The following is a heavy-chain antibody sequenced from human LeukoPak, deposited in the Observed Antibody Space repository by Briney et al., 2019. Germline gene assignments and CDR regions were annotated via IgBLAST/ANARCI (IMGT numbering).Heavy chain of an antibody. Sequence: PGGSLRLSCAASGFSFSIYWMSWVRQAPGKGLEWVANIKQDGSEKYYVDSVKGRFTISRDNAKNSLYLQMNSLRRDDMALYYCAKGVGDSSGPGGLWGQGTLVTVSS. D-gene: IGHD3-22*01. CDR3: AKGVGDSSGPGGL. J-gene: IGHJ4*02. CDR2: IKQDGSEK. V-gene: IGHV3-7*03. CDR1: GFSFSIYW.